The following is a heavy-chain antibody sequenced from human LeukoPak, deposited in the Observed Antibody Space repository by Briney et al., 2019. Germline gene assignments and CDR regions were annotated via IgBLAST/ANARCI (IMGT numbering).Heavy chain of an antibody. Sequence: GGSLRLSCAASGFTFSSYAMSWVRQAPGKGLEWVSAISGSGGSTYYADSVKGRFTISRDNSKNTLYLQMNSLRAEDTAVYYCAKDLTFGGVIAPLDYWGQGTLVTVSS. CDR1: GFTFSSYA. D-gene: IGHD3-16*02. CDR2: ISGSGGST. J-gene: IGHJ4*02. CDR3: AKDLTFGGVIAPLDY. V-gene: IGHV3-23*01.